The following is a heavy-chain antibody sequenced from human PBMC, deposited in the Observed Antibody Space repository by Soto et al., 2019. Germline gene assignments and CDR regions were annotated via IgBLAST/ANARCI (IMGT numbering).Heavy chain of an antibody. V-gene: IGHV3-48*01. J-gene: IGHJ4*02. Sequence: EVQLVESGGGLVQPGGSLRLSCAASGFTFSSYSMNWVRQAPGKGLEWVSYISRSSSTIYYADSVMGRFTISRDNDKNSLYLQMHSVSAEDTAVYYCARGDHVVPAALGGTFDSWGQGTLVTVSS. CDR1: GFTFSSYS. CDR2: ISRSSSTI. D-gene: IGHD2-2*01. CDR3: ARGDHVVPAALGGTFDS.